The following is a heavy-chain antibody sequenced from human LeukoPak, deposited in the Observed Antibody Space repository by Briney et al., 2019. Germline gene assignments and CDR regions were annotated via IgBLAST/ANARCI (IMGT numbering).Heavy chain of an antibody. J-gene: IGHJ6*03. CDR2: ISSSGSTI. CDR1: GFTFSDYY. D-gene: IGHD2-2*01. CDR3: ARAPQAEYPPYYYYYMDV. V-gene: IGHV3-11*04. Sequence: GGSLRLSCAASGFTFSDYYMSWIRQAPGKGLEWVSYISSSGSTIYYADSVKGRFTISRDNAKNSLYLQMNSLRAEDTAVYYCARAPQAEYPPYYYYYMDVWGKGTTVTVSS.